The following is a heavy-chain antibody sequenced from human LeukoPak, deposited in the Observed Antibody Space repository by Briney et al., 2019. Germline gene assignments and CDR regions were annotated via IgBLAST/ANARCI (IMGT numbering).Heavy chain of an antibody. CDR3: ARGGGTSYKYFDY. CDR2: ISSARSTI. D-gene: IGHD2-15*01. V-gene: IGHV3-48*01. CDR1: GFTFSSDR. Sequence: GGSLRLSCAASGFTFSSDRMNWVRQAPGKGLEWLSSISSARSTINYADSVRGRFTISRDNARNSLYLQMNSLRAEDTAVYFCARGGGTSYKYFDYWGQGTLVTVSS. J-gene: IGHJ4*02.